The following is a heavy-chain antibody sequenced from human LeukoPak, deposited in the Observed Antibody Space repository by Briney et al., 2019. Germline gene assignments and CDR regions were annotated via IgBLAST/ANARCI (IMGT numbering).Heavy chain of an antibody. J-gene: IGHJ5*02. D-gene: IGHD3-16*01. CDR2: VYFDGGT. V-gene: IGHV4-39*07. Sequence: SETLSLTCSVSGGSVTSGTYHWGWIRQPPGKGLEWIGSVYFDGGTHYKPSLQSRVTISVDTSKNQFSLRLSSVTAADTALYYCARDHYYDGRGRLDPWGQGTLVTVSS. CDR1: GGSVTSGTYH. CDR3: ARDHYYDGRGRLDP.